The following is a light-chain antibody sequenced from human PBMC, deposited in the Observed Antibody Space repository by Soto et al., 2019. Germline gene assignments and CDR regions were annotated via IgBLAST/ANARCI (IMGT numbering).Light chain of an antibody. CDR1: SSDIGGYNY. CDR3: SSYTSHNTYV. Sequence: QSALTQPASGSGAPGQSSSISCTGTSSDIGGYNYVSWYQQHPGKAPKVMTYDVNNRPSGVSHRFSGSKSGNTASLTISGLQAEDEADYYCSSYTSHNTYVFGTGTKVTVL. CDR2: DVN. V-gene: IGLV2-14*03. J-gene: IGLJ1*01.